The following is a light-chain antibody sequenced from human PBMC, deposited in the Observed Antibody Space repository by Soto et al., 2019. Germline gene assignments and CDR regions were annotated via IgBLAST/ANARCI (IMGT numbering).Light chain of an antibody. V-gene: IGLV2-14*03. CDR2: GVT. CDR3: ASYTGSSTYF. Sequence: QSALTQPASMSGSPGQSITISCTGTSGDVGFYDFVSWYQQHPGKVPRLIIYGVTKRPSGVSHRFSGSKSGNTASLTISGLQVEDEAAYSCASYTGSSTYFFGGGTKVTVL. CDR1: SGDVGFYDF. J-gene: IGLJ2*01.